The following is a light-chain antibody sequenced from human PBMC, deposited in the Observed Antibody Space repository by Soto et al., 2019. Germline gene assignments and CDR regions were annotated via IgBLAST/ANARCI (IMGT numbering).Light chain of an antibody. CDR1: QSISNW. CDR3: QQYNSYPWT. J-gene: IGKJ1*01. V-gene: IGKV1-5*03. CDR2: KAS. Sequence: DIQMTQSPSTLSASVGDRVTITCRASQSISNWLAWYQQKPGKAPKLLIYKASSLESGVPSRFSGSGSGTKFTLTISSLQPGDFATYYCQQYNSYPWTFGLGTKVEIK.